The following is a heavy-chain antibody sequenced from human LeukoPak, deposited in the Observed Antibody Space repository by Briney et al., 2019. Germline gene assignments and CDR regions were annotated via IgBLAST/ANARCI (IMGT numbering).Heavy chain of an antibody. CDR2: ISSSSSTI. CDR3: ARRITASGRHYFDH. V-gene: IGHV3-48*01. D-gene: IGHD6-25*01. CDR1: GFTFSTYS. J-gene: IGHJ4*02. Sequence: GGSLRLSCAASGFTFSTYSVNWVRQAPGKGLEWVSYISSSSSTIYYADSVQGRFTISRDNAKNSLYLQMNSLRAEDTAVYYCARRITASGRHYFDHWGQGTLVTVSS.